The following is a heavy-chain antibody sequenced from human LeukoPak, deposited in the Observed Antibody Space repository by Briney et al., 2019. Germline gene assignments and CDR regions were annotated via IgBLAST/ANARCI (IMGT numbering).Heavy chain of an antibody. CDR1: GDSVSSNSAA. J-gene: IGHJ4*02. CDR3: ARGINRVLDY. Sequence: SQTLSLTCAISGDSVSSNSAAWYWIRLSPSRGLEWLGRTYYRSKWYNDSALSVKSRITINPDTSKNQFSLQLDSVTPEDTAMNYCARGINRVLDYWGQGTLVTVSS. CDR2: TYYRSKWYN. V-gene: IGHV6-1*01. D-gene: IGHD3-10*01.